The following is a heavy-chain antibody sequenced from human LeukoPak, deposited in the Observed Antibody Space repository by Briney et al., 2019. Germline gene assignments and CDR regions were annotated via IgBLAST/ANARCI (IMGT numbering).Heavy chain of an antibody. V-gene: IGHV1-2*02. Sequence: ASVKVSCKASGYTFTGYYMHWVRQAPGQGLEWMGWINPTSGGTNYAQKFQGRVTMTRDTSISTAYMELSRLRSDDTAVYYCARDEGSSGWRSLYYFDYWGQGTLVTVSS. CDR2: INPTSGGT. CDR1: GYTFTGYY. D-gene: IGHD6-19*01. J-gene: IGHJ4*02. CDR3: ARDEGSSGWRSLYYFDY.